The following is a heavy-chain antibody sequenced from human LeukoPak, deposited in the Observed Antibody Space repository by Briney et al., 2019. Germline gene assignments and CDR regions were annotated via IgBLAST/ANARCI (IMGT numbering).Heavy chain of an antibody. V-gene: IGHV4-34*01. CDR3: AGASYDSSGVH. Sequence: SETLSLTCTVYGGSFSGYYWSWIRQPPGKGLEWIGEINHGGSASYNPSLKSRVTISVDTSKNQFSLKLSSVTAADTAVYYCAGASYDSSGVHWGQGTLVTVSS. CDR2: INHGGSA. J-gene: IGHJ4*02. CDR1: GGSFSGYY. D-gene: IGHD3-22*01.